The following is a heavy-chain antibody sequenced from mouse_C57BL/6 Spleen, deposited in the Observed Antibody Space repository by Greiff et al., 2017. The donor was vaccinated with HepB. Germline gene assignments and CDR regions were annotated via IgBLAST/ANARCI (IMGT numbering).Heavy chain of an antibody. CDR3: ARRNSNYWDFDV. CDR2: INSDGGST. V-gene: IGHV5-2*01. Sequence: EVKLVESGGGLVQPGESLKLSCESNEYEFPSHDMSWVRKTPEKRLELVAAINSDGGSTYYPDTMERRFIISRDNTKKTLYLQMSRLRSEDTALYDCARRNSNYWDFDVWGTGTTVTVSS. D-gene: IGHD2-5*01. CDR1: EYEFPSHD. J-gene: IGHJ1*03.